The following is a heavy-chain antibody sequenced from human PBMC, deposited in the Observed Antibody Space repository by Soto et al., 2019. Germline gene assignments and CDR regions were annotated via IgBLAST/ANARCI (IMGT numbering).Heavy chain of an antibody. Sequence: DVQLVESGGGLVKSGGSLRLSCAASGFTLSDAWMRWVRQAPGKGLEWVGRIKRNTDGGTTDYAAPVKGRFTISRDDSRNMLYLQMNSLKTEDTAVYYCTTVSTVTTCASWGQGTLVTVSS. CDR3: TTVSTVTTCAS. J-gene: IGHJ4*02. CDR1: GFTLSDAW. V-gene: IGHV3-15*01. CDR2: IKRNTDGGTT. D-gene: IGHD4-17*01.